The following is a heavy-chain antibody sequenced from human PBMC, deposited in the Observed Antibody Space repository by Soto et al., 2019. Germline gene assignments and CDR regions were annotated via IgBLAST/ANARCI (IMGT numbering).Heavy chain of an antibody. CDR2: IIPNFGTA. V-gene: IGHV1-69*06. J-gene: IGHJ3*02. CDR1: GGTFTSYA. D-gene: IGHD3-22*01. CDR3: ARYNPRGYEVYSESAFDI. Sequence: ASVKVSCKASGGTFTSYAISWVRQAPGQGLEWMGGIIPNFGTANYAQKFQGRVTITADKSTSTAYMELSSLRSEDTAVYYCARYNPRGYEVYSESAFDIWGQGTMVTVSS.